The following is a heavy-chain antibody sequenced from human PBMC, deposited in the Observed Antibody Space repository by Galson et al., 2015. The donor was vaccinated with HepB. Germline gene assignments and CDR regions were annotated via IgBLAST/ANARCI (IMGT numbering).Heavy chain of an antibody. Sequence: CAISGDSVSSNSAAWNWIRQSPSRGLEWLGRTYYRSKWYNDYAVSVKSRITINPDTSKNQFSLQLNSGTPEDTAVYYCARDRPGYFYGSAPGYGMDVWGQGTTVTVSS. CDR2: TYYRSKWYN. CDR1: GDSVSSNSAA. J-gene: IGHJ6*02. D-gene: IGHD3-10*01. CDR3: ARDRPGYFYGSAPGYGMDV. V-gene: IGHV6-1*01.